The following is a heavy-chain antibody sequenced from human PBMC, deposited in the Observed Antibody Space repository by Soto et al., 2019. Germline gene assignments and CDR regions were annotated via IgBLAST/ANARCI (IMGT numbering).Heavy chain of an antibody. Sequence: QVQLVQYGAEVKKPGASVKVSCKASGYTFTSYDINWVRQATGQGLEWMGWMNTNSGNTGYAQKFQGRVTVTRNTSISTAYMELSSLRSEDTAVYYCARGGIAAADYYMDVWGKGTTVTVSS. CDR1: GYTFTSYD. CDR3: ARGGIAAADYYMDV. J-gene: IGHJ6*03. V-gene: IGHV1-8*01. D-gene: IGHD6-13*01. CDR2: MNTNSGNT.